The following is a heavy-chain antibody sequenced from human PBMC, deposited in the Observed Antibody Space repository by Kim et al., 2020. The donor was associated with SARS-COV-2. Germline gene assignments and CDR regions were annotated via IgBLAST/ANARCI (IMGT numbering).Heavy chain of an antibody. V-gene: IGHV1-3*01. CDR2: INAGNGNT. CDR3: ARDNSRWLQSPGIDY. D-gene: IGHD5-12*01. J-gene: IGHJ4*02. Sequence: ASVKVSCKASGYTFTSYAMHWVRQAPGQRLEWMGWINAGNGNTKYSQKFQGRVTITRDTSASTAYMELSSLRSEDTAVYYCARDNSRWLQSPGIDYWGQGTLVTVSS. CDR1: GYTFTSYA.